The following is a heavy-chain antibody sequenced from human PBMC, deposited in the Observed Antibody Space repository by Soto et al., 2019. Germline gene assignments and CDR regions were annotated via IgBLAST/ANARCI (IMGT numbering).Heavy chain of an antibody. CDR1: GGSFSGYY. V-gene: IGHV4-34*01. CDR3: ARDQQWLAPDQAGYYYGMDV. D-gene: IGHD6-19*01. CDR2: INHSGST. Sequence: SETLSLTCAVYGGSFSGYYWSWIRQPPGKGLEWIGEINHSGSTNYNPSLKSRVTISVDTSKNQFSLYPQMNSLRAEDTAVYYCARDQQWLAPDQAGYYYGMDVWGQGTTVTVSS. J-gene: IGHJ6*02.